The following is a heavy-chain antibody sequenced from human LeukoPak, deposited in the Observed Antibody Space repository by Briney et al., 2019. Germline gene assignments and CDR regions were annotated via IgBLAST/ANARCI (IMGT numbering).Heavy chain of an antibody. V-gene: IGHV4-34*01. CDR3: ARAESYSGYDLGFDY. J-gene: IGHJ4*02. D-gene: IGHD5-12*01. CDR1: GGSFSGYY. Sequence: PSETLSPTCAVYGGSFSGYYWSWIRQPPGKGLEWIGEINHSGSTNYNPSLKSRVTISVDTSKNQFSLKLSSVTAADTAVYYCARAESYSGYDLGFDYWGQGTLVTVSS. CDR2: INHSGST.